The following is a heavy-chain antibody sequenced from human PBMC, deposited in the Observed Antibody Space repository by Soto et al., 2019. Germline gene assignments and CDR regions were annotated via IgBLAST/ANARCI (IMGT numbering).Heavy chain of an antibody. Sequence: ASVKVSCKASGYIFTNYYIHWVRQAPGQGLEWMAIINPNGGSTNCAQEFQGRITLTRDTSTSTVYMDLSSLTSEDTAVYYCTRDLGYWGQGTLVTVSS. CDR3: TRDLGY. V-gene: IGHV1-46*01. CDR1: GYIFTNYY. CDR2: INPNGGST. J-gene: IGHJ4*02. D-gene: IGHD3-10*01.